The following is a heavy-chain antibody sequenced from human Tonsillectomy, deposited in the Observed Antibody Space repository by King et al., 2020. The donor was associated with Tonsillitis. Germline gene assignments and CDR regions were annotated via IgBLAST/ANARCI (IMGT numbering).Heavy chain of an antibody. D-gene: IGHD6-19*01. CDR1: GFTLSSYA. CDR2: ISYDGSYK. V-gene: IGHV3-30*04. J-gene: IGHJ4*02. CDR3: GRGIAVADPLES. Sequence: VQLVESGGGVVQPGRSLRLSCAASGFTLSSYAIHWVRQAPGKGLEWVSVISYDGSYKYYADSVKGRFTISRDNSKDTVYLQMNRLRAEDTALYYCGRGIAVADPLESWGQGTLVTVSS.